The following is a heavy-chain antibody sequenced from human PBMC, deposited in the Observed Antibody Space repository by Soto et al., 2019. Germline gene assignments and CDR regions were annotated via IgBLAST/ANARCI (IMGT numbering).Heavy chain of an antibody. CDR1: VFTFISYG. CDR3: AKESRFLEWLPTDY. V-gene: IGHV3-30*18. D-gene: IGHD3-3*01. Sequence: PRMSLRLYSASSVFTFISYGMHWSRQPPAKRLEWVSVISYDGSNKYYVVAVKGGFIISRDNSKNTLYLQMNRLRAEDTAVYYCAKESRFLEWLPTDYWGEGALVIVSS. J-gene: IGHJ4*02. CDR2: ISYDGSNK.